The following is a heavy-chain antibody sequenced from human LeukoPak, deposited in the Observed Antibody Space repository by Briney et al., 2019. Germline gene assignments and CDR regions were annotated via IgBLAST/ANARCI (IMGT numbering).Heavy chain of an antibody. Sequence: GGSLRLSCAASGFDFSTYSMSWVRQAPGKGLEWVSTISSINNYIYHGDSVKGRFTTSRDNAKNSLYLQMNRLRVEDTAVYSCARGYRGYFCMNVWGQGTTVTVSS. V-gene: IGHV3-21*06. D-gene: IGHD2-2*03. CDR3: ARGYRGYFCMNV. CDR2: ISSINNYI. CDR1: GFDFSTYS. J-gene: IGHJ6*02.